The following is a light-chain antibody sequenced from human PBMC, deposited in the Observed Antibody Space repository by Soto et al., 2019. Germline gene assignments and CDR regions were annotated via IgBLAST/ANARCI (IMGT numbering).Light chain of an antibody. J-gene: IGLJ1*01. Sequence: QSVLTQPPSASGTPGQRVTISCSGSSSNIGSNNVNWYQQLPGTAPKLLIYSHNQRPSGVPDRFSGSKSGTSASLAISGIQSEDEADYFCAAWDDSLNGPVFGPGTKVTVL. CDR1: SSNIGSNN. CDR2: SHN. CDR3: AAWDDSLNGPV. V-gene: IGLV1-44*01.